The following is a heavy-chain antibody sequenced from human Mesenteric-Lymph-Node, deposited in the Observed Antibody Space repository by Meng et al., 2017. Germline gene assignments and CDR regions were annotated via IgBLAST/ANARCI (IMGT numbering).Heavy chain of an antibody. J-gene: IGHJ4*02. CDR1: GFTFSSYE. D-gene: IGHD3-3*01. Sequence: GESLKISCSASGFTFSSYEMNWVRQAPGKGLEWVSYISSSGSTIYYADSVKGRFTISRDNAKNSLYLQMNSLRAEDTALYYCAKDINYDFWSGYKDYWGQGTLVTVSS. CDR3: AKDINYDFWSGYKDY. V-gene: IGHV3-48*03. CDR2: ISSSGSTI.